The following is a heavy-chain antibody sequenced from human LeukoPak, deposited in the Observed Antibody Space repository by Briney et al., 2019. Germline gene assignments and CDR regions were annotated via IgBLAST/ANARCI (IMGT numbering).Heavy chain of an antibody. V-gene: IGHV5-51*01. CDR1: GYSFTSYW. Sequence: GESRKISCKGSGYSFTSYWIGWVRQMPGKGLEWMGIIYPGDSDTRYSPSFQGQVTISADKSISTAYLQWSSLKASDTAMYYCARSSKEDSSGYYRNWFDPWGQGTLVTVSS. D-gene: IGHD3-22*01. J-gene: IGHJ5*02. CDR3: ARSSKEDSSGYYRNWFDP. CDR2: IYPGDSDT.